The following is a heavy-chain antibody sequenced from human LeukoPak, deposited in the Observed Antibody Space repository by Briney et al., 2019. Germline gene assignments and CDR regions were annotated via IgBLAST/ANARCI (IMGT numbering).Heavy chain of an antibody. Sequence: GASVTVSCKASGYTFTVYYMHWVRQAPGQGLEWMGWINPNSGGTNYAQKFQGRVTMTRDTSISTAYMELSRLRSDDTAVYYCARDTETRAPFDPWGQGTLVTVSS. D-gene: IGHD5-24*01. V-gene: IGHV1-2*02. J-gene: IGHJ5*02. CDR2: INPNSGGT. CDR3: ARDTETRAPFDP. CDR1: GYTFTVYY.